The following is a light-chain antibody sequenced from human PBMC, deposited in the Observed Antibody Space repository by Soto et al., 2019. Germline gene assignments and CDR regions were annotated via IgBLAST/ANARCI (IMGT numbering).Light chain of an antibody. J-gene: IGKJ1*01. CDR1: QSVSNK. CDR2: AAS. V-gene: IGKV3-15*01. CDR3: QQYNNWPQT. Sequence: EIVMTPSPATLSVSPGERATLSCRASQSVSNKLVWYQQKPGQAPRLLIYAASTRATGIPARFSGSGSGTEFTLTISSLQSEDFAVYYCQQYNNWPQTFGQGTKVDIK.